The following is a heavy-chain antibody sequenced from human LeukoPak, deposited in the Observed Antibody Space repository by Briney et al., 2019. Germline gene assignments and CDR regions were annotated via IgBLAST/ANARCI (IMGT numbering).Heavy chain of an antibody. CDR1: GGSISSYY. V-gene: IGHV4-59*01. CDR3: ARAFGYCTNGVCYAGHLWGHYFDY. Sequence: SETLSLTCTVSGGSISSYYWSWIRQPPGKGLEWIGYIYYSGSTNYNPSLKSRVTISVDTSKNQFSLKLSSVTAADTAVYYCARAFGYCTNGVCYAGHLWGHYFDYWGQGTLVTVSS. CDR2: IYYSGST. J-gene: IGHJ4*02. D-gene: IGHD2-8*01.